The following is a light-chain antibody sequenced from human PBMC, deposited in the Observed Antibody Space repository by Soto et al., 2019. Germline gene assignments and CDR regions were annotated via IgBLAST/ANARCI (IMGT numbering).Light chain of an antibody. CDR2: AAS. V-gene: IGKV1-39*01. CDR1: QSISSY. J-gene: IGKJ1*01. CDR3: QQSYSNPRM. Sequence: IQMTQSPSSLSASVGDRVTITCRASQSISSYLNWYQQKPGKAPKLLIYAASSLQSGVPSRVSGSGSGTDFTLTISSLQPEDFATYYCQQSYSNPRMFGXGTKVDIK.